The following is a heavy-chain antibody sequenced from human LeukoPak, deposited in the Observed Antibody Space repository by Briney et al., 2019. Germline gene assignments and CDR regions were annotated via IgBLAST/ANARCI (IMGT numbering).Heavy chain of an antibody. J-gene: IGHJ4*02. CDR2: IYYDGSNI. CDR1: GFTVSSNY. D-gene: IGHD1-1*01. V-gene: IGHV3-33*08. CDR3: ARDWKTNSFDY. Sequence: GGSLRLSCAASGFTVSSNYMNWVRQAPGKGLEWVAFIYYDGSNIYYADYVKGRFTISRDISKNTLYLQMDSLRAEDTAIYYCARDWKTNSFDYWGQGTLVTVSS.